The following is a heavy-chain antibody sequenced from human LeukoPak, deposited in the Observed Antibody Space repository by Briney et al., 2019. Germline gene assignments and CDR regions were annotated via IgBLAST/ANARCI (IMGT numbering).Heavy chain of an antibody. CDR2: IYYSGST. CDR3: ARGSRLFDY. D-gene: IGHD1-26*01. J-gene: IGHJ4*02. Sequence: SETLSLTCTVSGYSISRSFYWGWIRQPPGKGLEWIGYIYYSGSTNYNPSLKSRVTISVDTSKNQFSLKLSSVTAADTAVYYCARGSRLFDYWGQGTLVTVSS. V-gene: IGHV4-61*01. CDR1: GYSISRSFY.